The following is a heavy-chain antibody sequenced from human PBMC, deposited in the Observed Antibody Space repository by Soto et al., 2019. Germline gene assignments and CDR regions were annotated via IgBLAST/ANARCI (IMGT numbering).Heavy chain of an antibody. Sequence: QVQLVESGGGLVKPGGSLRLSCAASGFTFSDYYMSWIRQAPGKGLEWVSYISSSGSTIYYAGSVKGRFTISRDNAKNSPDLPMNSLGAEGPAVFYRARSQVPAAQWGGGWFDPWGQGTLVTVSS. V-gene: IGHV3-11*01. CDR1: GFTFSDYY. D-gene: IGHD2-2*01. J-gene: IGHJ5*02. CDR3: ARSQVPAAQWGGGWFDP. CDR2: ISSSGSTI.